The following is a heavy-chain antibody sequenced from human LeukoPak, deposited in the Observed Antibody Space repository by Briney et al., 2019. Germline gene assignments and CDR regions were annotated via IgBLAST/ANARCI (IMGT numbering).Heavy chain of an antibody. CDR1: GCSFTNYW. D-gene: IGHD3-10*01. CDR3: ATHLLSGSYPSSFAI. V-gene: IGHV5-10-1*01. Sequence: GEALRTSCKGAGCSFTNYWIKWGRQMPGKGREGRGTIHPSASYTTSRPSFQCHFTFSPDNSISTAYLQLSSLKAPDTAIYYCATHLLSGSYPSSFAIWGQGTMVTVSS. J-gene: IGHJ3*02. CDR2: IHPSASYT.